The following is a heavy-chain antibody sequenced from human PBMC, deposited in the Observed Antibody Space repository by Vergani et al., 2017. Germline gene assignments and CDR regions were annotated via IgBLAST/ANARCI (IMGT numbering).Heavy chain of an antibody. Sequence: EVQLLESGGGLVQPGGSLRLTCAASEVTFSNYAMNWVRQAPGKGLEWVSGISGSGVSAYYTDSVKGRFTISRDNSKNMLFLQMNNLRTEDTAIYHCAKQYFVSGNYLFDYWGQGTLVTVSS. CDR1: EVTFSNYA. D-gene: IGHD3-10*01. CDR3: AKQYFVSGNYLFDY. CDR2: ISGSGVSA. J-gene: IGHJ4*02. V-gene: IGHV3-23*01.